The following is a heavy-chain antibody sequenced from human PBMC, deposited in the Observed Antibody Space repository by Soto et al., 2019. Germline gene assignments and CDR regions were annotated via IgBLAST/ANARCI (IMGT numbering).Heavy chain of an antibody. V-gene: IGHV1-69*01. J-gene: IGHJ4*02. CDR2: IIPIFGTA. CDR3: ALGGYCSGGSCYPLGVDY. Sequence: QVQLVQSGAEVKKPGSSVKVSCKASGGTFSSYAISWVRQAPGQGLEWMGGIIPIFGTANYAQKFQGRVTITADESTSTAYMELSSLRSEDTAVYYCALGGYCSGGSCYPLGVDYWGQGTLVTVSS. CDR1: GGTFSSYA. D-gene: IGHD2-15*01.